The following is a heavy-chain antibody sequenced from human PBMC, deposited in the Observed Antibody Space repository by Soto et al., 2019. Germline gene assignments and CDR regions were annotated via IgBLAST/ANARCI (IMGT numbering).Heavy chain of an antibody. V-gene: IGHV4-59*01. J-gene: IGHJ4*02. CDR1: GVDINNYY. CDR3: ARDRAYYDSTGVYLYY. D-gene: IGHD3-22*01. CDR2: IYYGGST. Sequence: QVQLQESGPGLVKPSETLSLICTVSGVDINNYYWSWIRQSPGKGLEWIGYIYYGGSTNYKPSLESRVSISIDTSKNQFSLKLSAVTAADTAVYYCARDRAYYDSTGVYLYYWGQGSLVTVSS.